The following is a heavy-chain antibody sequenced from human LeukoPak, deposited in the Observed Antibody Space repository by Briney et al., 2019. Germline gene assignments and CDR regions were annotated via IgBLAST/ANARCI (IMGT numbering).Heavy chain of an antibody. Sequence: PSETLSLTCTVSGASIRSGDYYWSWIRQPPGKGLEWIGYIYDSGSTYYNPSLKSRITISVDTSENRFSLELSSVTATDTAVYYCARDCSGGSCYGAFDIWGQGTMVTVSS. CDR2: IYDSGST. CDR1: GASIRSGDYY. V-gene: IGHV4-30-4*01. D-gene: IGHD2-15*01. J-gene: IGHJ3*02. CDR3: ARDCSGGSCYGAFDI.